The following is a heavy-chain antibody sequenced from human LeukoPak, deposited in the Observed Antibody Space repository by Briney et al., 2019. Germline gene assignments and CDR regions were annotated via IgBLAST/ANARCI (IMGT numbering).Heavy chain of an antibody. CDR2: IYSGGGT. CDR1: GFTVRNTY. V-gene: IGHV3-66*01. CDR3: ARDLLGMDV. Sequence: PGGSLRLSCAASGFTVRNTYMNWVRQAPGKGLEWVSVIYSGGGTYYAESVKGRFTVSRDTSKNTLYLQMNSLRAEDTAVYYCARDLLGMDVWGQGTTVTVSS. J-gene: IGHJ6*02.